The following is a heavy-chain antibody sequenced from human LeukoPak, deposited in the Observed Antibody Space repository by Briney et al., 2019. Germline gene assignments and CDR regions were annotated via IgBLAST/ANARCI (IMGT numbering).Heavy chain of an antibody. Sequence: ASVKVSCKASGYIFTSYDINWVRQATGQGVEWMGWMSPNSGNRGYAQRFQGRITLTTNTSVSTAYMELGNLRSEDTAVYYCARGGASAAARRFDPWGQGTLVTVSS. CDR1: GYIFTSYD. V-gene: IGHV1-8*01. J-gene: IGHJ5*02. CDR2: MSPNSGNR. CDR3: ARGGASAAARRFDP. D-gene: IGHD6-13*01.